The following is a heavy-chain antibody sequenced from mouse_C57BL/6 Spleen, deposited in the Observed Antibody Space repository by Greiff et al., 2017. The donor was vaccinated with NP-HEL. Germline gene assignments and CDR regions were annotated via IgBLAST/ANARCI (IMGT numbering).Heavy chain of an antibody. Sequence: QVQLQQSGAELVRPGASVTLSCKASGYTFTDYEMHWVKQTPVHGLEWIGAIDPETGGTAYNQKFKGKAILTADKSSSTAYMELRSLTSEDSAVYYCTRSHYGSSFWFAYWGQGTLVTVSA. V-gene: IGHV1-15*01. CDR3: TRSHYGSSFWFAY. CDR1: GYTFTDYE. CDR2: IDPETGGT. D-gene: IGHD1-1*01. J-gene: IGHJ3*01.